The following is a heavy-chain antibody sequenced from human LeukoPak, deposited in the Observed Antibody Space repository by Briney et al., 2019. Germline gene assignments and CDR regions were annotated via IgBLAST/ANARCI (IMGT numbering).Heavy chain of an antibody. D-gene: IGHD3-10*01. J-gene: IGHJ4*02. CDR2: IYHSGST. CDR1: GGSISSGGYY. V-gene: IGHV4-30-2*01. CDR3: ASHSMVRGPIWDDY. Sequence: PSETLSLTCTVSGGSISSGGYYWSWIRQPPGKGLEWIGYIYHSGSTYYNPSLKSRVTISVDRSKNQFSLKLSSVTAADTAVYYCASHSMVRGPIWDDYWGQGALVTVSS.